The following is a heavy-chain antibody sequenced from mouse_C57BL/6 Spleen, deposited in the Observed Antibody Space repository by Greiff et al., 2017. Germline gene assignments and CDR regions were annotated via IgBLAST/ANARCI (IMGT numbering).Heavy chain of an antibody. CDR1: GYTFTDYY. V-gene: IGHV1-26*01. CDR2: INPNNGGT. CDR3: ARSGYFYAMDY. J-gene: IGHJ4*01. Sequence: EVQLQQSGPELVKPGASVKISCKASGYTFTDYYMNWVKQSHGKSLEWIGDINPNNGGTSYNQKFKGKATLTVDKSSSTAYMGLRSLTSEDSAVYYCARSGYFYAMDYWGQGTSVTVSS. D-gene: IGHD2-3*01.